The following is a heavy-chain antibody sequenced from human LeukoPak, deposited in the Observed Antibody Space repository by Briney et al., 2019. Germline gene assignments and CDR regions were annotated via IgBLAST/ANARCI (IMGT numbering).Heavy chain of an antibody. J-gene: IGHJ4*02. CDR2: INHDGTGT. CDR1: GW. V-gene: IGHV3-74*01. CDR3: ASVFES. Sequence: GGSLRLSCAASGWMHWVRQAPGKGLVWVSGINHDGTGTYYTDSVKGRFTISRDNAKNTVYLQMNSLSAEDTAVYYCASVFESWGQGFLVTVSS.